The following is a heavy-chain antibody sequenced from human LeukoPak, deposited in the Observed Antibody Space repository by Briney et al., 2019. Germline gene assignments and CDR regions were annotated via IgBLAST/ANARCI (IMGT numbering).Heavy chain of an antibody. D-gene: IGHD3-16*01. J-gene: IGHJ5*02. V-gene: IGHV1-2*02. CDR1: GYTFTGYY. Sequence: ASVKVSCKASGYTFTGYYIHWVRQAPGQGLEWMGWINPNSGGTNYAQKFQGRVTMTRDTSISTAYMELSRLRSDDTAVYHCATSLMGVMTPWGQGTLVTVSS. CDR3: ATSLMGVMTP. CDR2: INPNSGGT.